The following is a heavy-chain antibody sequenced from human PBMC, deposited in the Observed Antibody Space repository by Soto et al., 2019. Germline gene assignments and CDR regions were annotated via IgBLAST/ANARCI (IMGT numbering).Heavy chain of an antibody. Sequence: GGSLRLSCAASGFTFSNAWMSWVRQAPGKGLEWVGRIKSKTDGGTTDYAAPVKGRFTISRDDSKNTLYLQMNSLKTEDTAVYYCTTGLDEYYDILTGYTPSPYWGQGTLVTVSS. J-gene: IGHJ4*02. CDR2: IKSKTDGGTT. V-gene: IGHV3-15*01. D-gene: IGHD3-9*01. CDR3: TTGLDEYYDILTGYTPSPY. CDR1: GFTFSNAW.